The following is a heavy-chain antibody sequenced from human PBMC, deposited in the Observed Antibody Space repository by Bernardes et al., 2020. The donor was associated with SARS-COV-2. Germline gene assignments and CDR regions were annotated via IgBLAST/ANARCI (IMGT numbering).Heavy chain of an antibody. CDR2: ISGSGGST. Sequence: GGSLRLSCAASGFTFSSYAMSWVRQAPGKGLEWVSAISGSGGSTYYADSVKGRFTISRDNSKNTLYLQMNSLRAEDTAVYYCANVDRPPYGMDVWGQGTTVTVSS. J-gene: IGHJ6*02. D-gene: IGHD5-12*01. CDR1: GFTFSSYA. V-gene: IGHV3-23*01. CDR3: ANVDRPPYGMDV.